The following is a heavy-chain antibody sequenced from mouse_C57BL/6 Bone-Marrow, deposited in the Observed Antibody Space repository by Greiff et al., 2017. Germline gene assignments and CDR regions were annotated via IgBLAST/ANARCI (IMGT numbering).Heavy chain of an antibody. D-gene: IGHD2-5*01. J-gene: IGHJ2*01. V-gene: IGHV1-62-2*01. CDR1: GYTFTEYT. Sequence: QVQLKQSGAELVKPGASVKLSCKASGYTFTEYTIHWVKQRSGQGLEWIGWFYPGSGSIKYNEKFKDKATLTADKSSSAVYMALSRLTSEDSAVYFCARHEEGYSNYVYRDYWGQGTTLTVSS. CDR2: FYPGSGSI. CDR3: ARHEEGYSNYVYRDY.